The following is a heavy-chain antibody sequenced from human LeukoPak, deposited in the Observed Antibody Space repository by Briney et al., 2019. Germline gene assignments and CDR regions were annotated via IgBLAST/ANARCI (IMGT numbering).Heavy chain of an antibody. Sequence: GGSLRLSCAVSHFTFDDYAMHWVRQAPGKGLEWVSLISRDGGRTYYADSVKGRFTISRDNSENSLFLQMTRLSAEDTAFYYCAKGGGDTAMAMDYWGQGTLVTVSS. CDR3: AKGGGDTAMAMDY. J-gene: IGHJ4*02. CDR2: ISRDGGRT. CDR1: HFTFDDYA. V-gene: IGHV3-43D*03. D-gene: IGHD5-18*01.